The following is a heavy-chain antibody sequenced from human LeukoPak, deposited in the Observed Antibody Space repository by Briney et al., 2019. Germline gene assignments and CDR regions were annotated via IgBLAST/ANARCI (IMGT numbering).Heavy chain of an antibody. CDR3: ARARPFDY. CDR2: IYYSGST. J-gene: IGHJ4*02. Sequence: SSETLSLTCTVSGGSISSSSYYWGWIRQPPGKGLEWIGSIYYSGSTYYNPSLKSRVTISVDTSKNQFSLKLSSVTAADTAVYYCARARPFDYWGQGTLVTVSS. CDR1: GGSISSSSYY. V-gene: IGHV4-39*07.